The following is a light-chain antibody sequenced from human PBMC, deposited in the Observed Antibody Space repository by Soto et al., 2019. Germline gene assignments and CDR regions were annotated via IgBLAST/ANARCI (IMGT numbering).Light chain of an antibody. V-gene: IGKV2-30*01. CDR1: QSLVYSDGNTY. J-gene: IGKJ5*01. CDR2: KVS. CDR3: MQGTHWPIT. Sequence: DVVVTQSPLSLPVTLGQAASISCRSGQSLVYSDGNTYLSWFQQRPGQSPRRLIYKVSNRDAGVPDRFSGSGSGTDFTLKISRVEAEDVGVYYCMQGTHWPITFGQGTRLEIK.